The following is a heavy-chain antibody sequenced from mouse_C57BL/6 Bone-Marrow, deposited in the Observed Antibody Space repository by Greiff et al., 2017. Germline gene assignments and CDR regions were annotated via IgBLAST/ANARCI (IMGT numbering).Heavy chain of an antibody. Sequence: VPLQQSGAELVRPGASVKLSCTASGFNIKDDYIHWVKQRPEQGLEWIGWIDPEIGDTEYASKFQGKATITSDTSSNTAYLQLSSLTSEDTAVYYCSSFDGNYFDFWCQGNPLPVAS. J-gene: IGHJ2*01. CDR3: SSFDGNYFDF. CDR2: IDPEIGDT. D-gene: IGHD2-3*01. CDR1: GFNIKDDY. V-gene: IGHV14-4*01.